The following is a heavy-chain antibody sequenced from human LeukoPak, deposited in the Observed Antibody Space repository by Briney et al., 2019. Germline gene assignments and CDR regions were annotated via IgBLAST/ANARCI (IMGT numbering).Heavy chain of an antibody. CDR2: ISSSGSTI. CDR1: GFTFSDYY. Sequence: GGSLRLSCAASGFTFSDYYMSWIRQAPGKGLEWVSYISSSGSTIYYADSVKGRFTISRDNAKNSLYLQMNSLRAEDTAVYYCASSRTGSYYSASDYWGQGTLVTVSS. CDR3: ASSRTGSYYSASDY. J-gene: IGHJ4*02. D-gene: IGHD1-26*01. V-gene: IGHV3-11*01.